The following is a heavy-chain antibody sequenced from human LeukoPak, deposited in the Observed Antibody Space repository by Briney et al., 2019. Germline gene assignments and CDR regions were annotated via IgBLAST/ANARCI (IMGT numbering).Heavy chain of an antibody. V-gene: IGHV4-34*01. CDR3: ARHSPTKMTYVDY. Sequence: PSETLSLTCAVYGGSFSGYYWSWIRQPPGKGLEWIGEINHSGSTNYNPSLKSRVTISVDTSKNQFSLKLSSVTAADTAVYYCARHSPTKMTYVDYWGQGTLVTVSS. D-gene: IGHD2-8*01. CDR1: GGSFSGYY. CDR2: INHSGST. J-gene: IGHJ4*02.